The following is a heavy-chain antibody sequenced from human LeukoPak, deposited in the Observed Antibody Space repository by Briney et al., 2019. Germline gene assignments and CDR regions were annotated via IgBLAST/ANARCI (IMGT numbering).Heavy chain of an antibody. Sequence: GGSLRLSCAASGFTFTTYGLHWVRQAPGKGLEWVSAISGSGGSTYYADSVKGRFTISRDNSKNTLYLQMNSLRAEDTAVYYCAKDHPDYGDYASFDYWGQGTLVTVSS. CDR3: AKDHPDYGDYASFDY. D-gene: IGHD4-17*01. J-gene: IGHJ4*02. CDR1: GFTFTTYG. CDR2: ISGSGGST. V-gene: IGHV3-23*01.